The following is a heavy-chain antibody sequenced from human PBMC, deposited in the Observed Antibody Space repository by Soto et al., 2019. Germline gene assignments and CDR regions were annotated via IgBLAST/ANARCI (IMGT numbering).Heavy chain of an antibody. Sequence: ASVKVSCKASGYTFTSYGISWVRQAPGQGLEWMGWISAYNGNTNIPQKLQGRVTMTTDTSTSTAYMELGSLRSDDTAVYYCARDIGAYCGGDCYLNYWGQGTLVTVTS. CDR3: ARDIGAYCGGDCYLNY. V-gene: IGHV1-18*01. J-gene: IGHJ4*02. D-gene: IGHD2-21*02. CDR1: GYTFTSYG. CDR2: ISAYNGNT.